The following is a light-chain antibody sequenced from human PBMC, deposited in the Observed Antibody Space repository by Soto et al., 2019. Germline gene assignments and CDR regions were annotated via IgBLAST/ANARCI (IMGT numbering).Light chain of an antibody. J-gene: IGLJ2*01. CDR1: SSDVGGYNY. CDR2: DVS. V-gene: IGLV2-14*01. Sequence: QSVLTQPASVSGSPGQSITISCTGNSSDVGGYNYVSWYQQHPGKAPKLMIYDVSNRPSGVSNRFSGSKSGNTASLTISGLQAEDEADYYFSSYTSSSTLVFGGGTKVTVL. CDR3: SSYTSSSTLV.